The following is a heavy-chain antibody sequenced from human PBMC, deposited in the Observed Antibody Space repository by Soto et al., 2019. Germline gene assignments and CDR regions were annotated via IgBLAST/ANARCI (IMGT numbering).Heavy chain of an antibody. V-gene: IGHV5-51*01. D-gene: IGHD1-26*01. CDR1: GYSFTSHW. CDR3: ARHRNSGSDLSFFDV. J-gene: IGHJ3*01. CDR2: IYPGDSDT. Sequence: ESLKISFKGSGYSFTSHWIGWLRQMPGKGLEWMGIIYPGDSDTRYSPSFQGQVTISVDKSINTAYLQWSSLKASDTAMYYCARHRNSGSDLSFFDVWGQGTMVTVSS.